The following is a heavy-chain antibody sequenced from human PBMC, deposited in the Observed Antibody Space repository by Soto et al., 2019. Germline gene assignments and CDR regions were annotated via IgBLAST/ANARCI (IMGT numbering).Heavy chain of an antibody. Sequence: QVQLQESGPRLVKPSETLSLTCTVSGGSISHFYWSWIRQSPGKGLEWLGYIYDSGSTSYNPSLKSRVTMSMDTSKTHFSLILSSVTAADTAVYFCAASYYAILPAHFAFDIWGHGTMVTVSS. D-gene: IGHD3-9*01. CDR1: GGSISHFY. J-gene: IGHJ3*02. V-gene: IGHV4-59*01. CDR3: AASYYAILPAHFAFDI. CDR2: IYDSGST.